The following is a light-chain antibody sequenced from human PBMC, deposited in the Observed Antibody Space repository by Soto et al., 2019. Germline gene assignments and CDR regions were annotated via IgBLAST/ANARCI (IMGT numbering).Light chain of an antibody. V-gene: IGKV1-27*01. CDR3: LKYKGDQWT. CDR2: AAS. Sequence: DIQMTQSPSSLSASVGDRVTIACRASQGISNYLVWYQQKPGKVPKLLLYAASTLQSGVPSRFSGSGSGTDFTLTITSLQPEDVATYYCLKYKGDQWTFGQGTKVEIK. CDR1: QGISNY. J-gene: IGKJ1*01.